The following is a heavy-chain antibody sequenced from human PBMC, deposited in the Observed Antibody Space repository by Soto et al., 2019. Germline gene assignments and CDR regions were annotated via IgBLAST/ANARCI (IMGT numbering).Heavy chain of an antibody. J-gene: IGHJ4*02. CDR3: ARDPGISSGWYYFDY. Sequence: EVHLVESGGCLVQSGGSLRLSCAASGFTFSNHWMTWVRQAPGKGLEWVASVKQDGSEIYYGDSVKGRFTISRDNAKNSLFLQLNSLRAEDTAMYYCARDPGISSGWYYFDYWGQGTLVTVSS. D-gene: IGHD6-19*01. CDR1: GFTFSNHW. V-gene: IGHV3-7*05. CDR2: VKQDGSEI.